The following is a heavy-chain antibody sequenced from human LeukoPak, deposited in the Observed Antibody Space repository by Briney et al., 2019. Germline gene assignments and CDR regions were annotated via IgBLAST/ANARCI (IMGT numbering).Heavy chain of an antibody. CDR3: TCVRDGYNYPFDY. J-gene: IGHJ4*02. CDR2: IRGKAYGGTT. CDR1: GFTFGDYA. V-gene: IGHV3-49*03. Sequence: GGSLRLSCTASGFTFGDYAMIWFRQAPGKGLEWVGFIRGKAYGGTTEYAASVKGRFTISRDDSKSIAYLQMNSLKTEDTAVYYCTCVRDGYNYPFDYWGQGTLVTVSS. D-gene: IGHD5-24*01.